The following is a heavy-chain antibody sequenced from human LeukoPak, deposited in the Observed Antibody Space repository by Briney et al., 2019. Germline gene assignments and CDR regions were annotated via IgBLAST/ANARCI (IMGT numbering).Heavy chain of an antibody. CDR3: ARHSTGPLFDY. Sequence: SETLSLTCTVSGGSISSYYWSWIRQPPGKGLEWIGYIYYSGTTKYNPSLRGRVTISVHTSKKQVSLKLTSATASDTAIYYCARHSTGPLFDYWGQGTLVTVSS. V-gene: IGHV4-59*08. J-gene: IGHJ4*02. D-gene: IGHD6-19*01. CDR1: GGSISSYY. CDR2: IYYSGTT.